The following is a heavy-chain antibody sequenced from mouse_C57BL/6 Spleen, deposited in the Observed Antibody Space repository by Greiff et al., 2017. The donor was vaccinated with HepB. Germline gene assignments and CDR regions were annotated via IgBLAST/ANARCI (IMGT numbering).Heavy chain of an antibody. J-gene: IGHJ3*01. V-gene: IGHV1-74*01. CDR3: AIPIYYDYDGIAY. CDR2: IHPSDSDT. D-gene: IGHD2-4*01. Sequence: QVQLKQPGAELVKPGASVKVSCKASGYTITSYWMHWVKQRPGQGLEWIGRIHPSDSDTNYNQKFKGKATLTVDKSSSTAYMQLSSLTSEDSAVYYCAIPIYYDYDGIAYWGQGTLVTVSA. CDR1: GYTITSYW.